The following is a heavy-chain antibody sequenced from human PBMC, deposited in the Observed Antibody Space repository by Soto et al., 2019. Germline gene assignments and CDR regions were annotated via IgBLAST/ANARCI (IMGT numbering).Heavy chain of an antibody. Sequence: VASVKVSCKASGGNFSSYAITWVRQAPGQGLEWMGGIVPIFGTADYAQKFQGRVTITADESTSTAYMELSSVRSEDTAVYYCARSVSVVTKSHAFDIWGQGTMVTVSS. V-gene: IGHV1-69*13. D-gene: IGHD2-15*01. CDR2: IVPIFGTA. CDR1: GGNFSSYA. CDR3: ARSVSVVTKSHAFDI. J-gene: IGHJ3*02.